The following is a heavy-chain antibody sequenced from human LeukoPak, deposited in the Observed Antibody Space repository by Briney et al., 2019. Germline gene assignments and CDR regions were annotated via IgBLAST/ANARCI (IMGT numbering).Heavy chain of an antibody. J-gene: IGHJ4*02. Sequence: PGESLRLSCAASGFTFNRFTMNWVRQAPGKGLEWVSSISSSSSYIYYADSVKGRFTISRDNAKNSLYLQMNSLRAEDTAVYYCARAGLARDYFGYWGQGTLVTVSS. D-gene: IGHD6-19*01. CDR3: ARAGLARDYFGY. CDR2: ISSSSSYI. V-gene: IGHV3-21*01. CDR1: GFTFNRFT.